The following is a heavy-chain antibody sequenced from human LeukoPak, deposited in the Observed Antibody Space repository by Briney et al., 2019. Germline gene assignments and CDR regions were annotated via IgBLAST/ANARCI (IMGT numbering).Heavy chain of an antibody. J-gene: IGHJ4*02. CDR2: TSSSDAGK. Sequence: GGSLRLSCAASGFTFSSYAMSWVRRAPGKGLEWVSATSSSDAGKYYADSVRGRFTISRDNSRNTMYLQMNSLRVEDAAVYYCAKAPVTSCRGAFCYPFDSWGQGTLVTVSS. D-gene: IGHD2-15*01. V-gene: IGHV3-23*01. CDR3: AKAPVTSCRGAFCYPFDS. CDR1: GFTFSSYA.